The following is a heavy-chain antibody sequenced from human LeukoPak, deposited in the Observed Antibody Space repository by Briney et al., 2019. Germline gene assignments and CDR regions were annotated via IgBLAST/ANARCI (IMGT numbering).Heavy chain of an antibody. D-gene: IGHD5-18*01. CDR2: ISAYNGNT. J-gene: IGHJ4*02. CDR3: ARDRAGYSYGPTWAIDY. V-gene: IGHV1-18*04. Sequence: GASVKVSCKASGYTFTSYGISWVRQAPGQGLEWMGWISAYNGNTNYAQKLQGRVTMTTDTSTSTAYMELRSLRSDDTAVYYCARDRAGYSYGPTWAIDYWGQGTLVTVSS. CDR1: GYTFTSYG.